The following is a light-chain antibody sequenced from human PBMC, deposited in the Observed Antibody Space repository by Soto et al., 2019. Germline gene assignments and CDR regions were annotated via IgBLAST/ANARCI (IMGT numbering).Light chain of an antibody. J-gene: IGLJ1*01. CDR2: AVS. CDR3: ISYTDRQSYL. V-gene: IGLV2-14*03. CDR1: SSDIGSDDH. Sequence: QSVLTHPASVSASPVQSITISCSGTSSDIGSDDHVSWYQQFPGKSPKLIIYAVSDRPSGVSDRFSGSKAGISASLTISGIQTEDEADYYCISYTDRQSYLFGTGTKVTV.